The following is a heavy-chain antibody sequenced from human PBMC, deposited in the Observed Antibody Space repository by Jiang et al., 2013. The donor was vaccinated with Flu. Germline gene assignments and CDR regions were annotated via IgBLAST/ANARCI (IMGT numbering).Heavy chain of an antibody. Sequence: RLSCAASGFTFSSYGMHLGPPGVQARGVEWVAVIWYDGSNKYYADSVKGRFTISRDNSKNTLYLQMNSLRADDTAVYYCAKDGLLEGFGGSYLMDYYYMDVWGKGTTVTV. CDR3: AKDGLLEGFGGSYLMDYYYMDV. D-gene: IGHD1-26*01. CDR2: IWYDGSNK. CDR1: GFTFSSYG. V-gene: IGHV3-30*18. J-gene: IGHJ6*03.